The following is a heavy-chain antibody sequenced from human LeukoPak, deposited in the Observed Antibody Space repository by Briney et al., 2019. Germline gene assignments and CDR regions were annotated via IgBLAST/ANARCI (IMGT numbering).Heavy chain of an antibody. CDR2: IYYSGST. V-gene: IGHV4-39*01. J-gene: IGHJ3*02. Sequence: SETLSLTCTVSGGFISSYYWGWIRQPPGKGLEWIGSIYYSGSTYYNPSLKSRVTISVDTSKNQFSLKLSSVTAADTAVYYCARHHVLVVPAAITHHAFDIWGQGTMVTVSS. D-gene: IGHD2-2*02. CDR3: ARHHVLVVPAAITHHAFDI. CDR1: GGFISSYY.